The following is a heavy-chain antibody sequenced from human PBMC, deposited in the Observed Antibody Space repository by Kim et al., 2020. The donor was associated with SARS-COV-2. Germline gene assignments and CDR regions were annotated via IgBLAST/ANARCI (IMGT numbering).Heavy chain of an antibody. CDR3: ARGDYCPRGVCQSHGMDV. CDR2: ISSSSSYI. Sequence: GSLRLSCTASGVTFSIYSMNWVRQAPGKGLEWVSSISSSSSYIKYADSVKGRFTISRDNAKNSLYLQMNSLGAEDTAVFYCARGDYCPRGVCQSHGMDVWGQGTTVTVSS. CDR1: GVTFSIYS. V-gene: IGHV3-21*01. D-gene: IGHD2-8*02. J-gene: IGHJ6*02.